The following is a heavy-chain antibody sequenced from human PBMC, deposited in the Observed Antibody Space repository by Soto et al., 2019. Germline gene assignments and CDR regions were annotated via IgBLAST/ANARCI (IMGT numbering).Heavy chain of an antibody. CDR1: GYTFTNYG. J-gene: IGHJ2*01. CDR2: INPNSGGT. D-gene: IGHD3-3*01. V-gene: IGHV1-2*04. CDR3: AREIRSGYYKYWYFDL. Sequence: ASVKVSCKASGYTFTNYGFSWVRQAPGQGLEWMGWINPNSGGTKYAQKFQAWVTMTADTSISTAYLELSRLRSDHTAVYYCAREIRSGYYKYWYFDLWGRGTLVTVSS.